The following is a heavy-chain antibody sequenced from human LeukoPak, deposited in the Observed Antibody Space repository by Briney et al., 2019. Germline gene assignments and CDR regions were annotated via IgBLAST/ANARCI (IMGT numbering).Heavy chain of an antibody. V-gene: IGHV4-31*03. D-gene: IGHD2-2*01. CDR3: ARVWPAALIDH. CDR2: IYYSGST. CDR1: GGSISSGGYY. Sequence: PSETLSLTCTVSGGSISSGGYYWSWIRQHPGKGLEWIGYIYYSGSTYYNPSLKSRVTISVDTSKNQFSLKLSSVTAADTAVYYCARVWPAALIDHWGQGTLVTVSS. J-gene: IGHJ4*02.